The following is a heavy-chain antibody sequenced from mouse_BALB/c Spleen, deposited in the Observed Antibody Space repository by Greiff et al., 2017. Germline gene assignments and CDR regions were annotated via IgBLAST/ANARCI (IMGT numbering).Heavy chain of an antibody. Sequence: EVQLVESGGGLVQPGGSRKLSCAASGFTFSSFGMHWVRQAPEKGLEWVAYISSGSSTIYYADTVKGRFTISRDNPKNTLFLQMTSLRSEDTAMYYCARAGFDCWGQGTILTVSS. CDR2: ISSGSSTI. V-gene: IGHV5-17*02. J-gene: IGHJ2*01. CDR3: ARAGFDC. CDR1: GFTFSSFG.